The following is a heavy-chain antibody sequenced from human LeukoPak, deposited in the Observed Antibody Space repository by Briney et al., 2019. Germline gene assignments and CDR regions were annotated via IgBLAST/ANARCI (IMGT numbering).Heavy chain of an antibody. V-gene: IGHV3-30*03. CDR3: ATFGGSSWYPDY. D-gene: IGHD6-13*01. CDR2: ISYDGSNK. Sequence: GGSLRLSCAASGFTFSSYGMHWVRQAPGKGLEWVAVISYDGSNKYYADSVKGRFTISRDNSKNTLYLQMNSLRAEDTAVYYCATFGGSSWYPDYWGQGTLVTVSS. J-gene: IGHJ4*02. CDR1: GFTFSSYG.